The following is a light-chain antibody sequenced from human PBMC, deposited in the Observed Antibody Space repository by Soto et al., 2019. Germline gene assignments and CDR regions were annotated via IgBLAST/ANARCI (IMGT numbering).Light chain of an antibody. J-gene: IGKJ2*01. CDR3: KHYNDCPYT. V-gene: IGKV1-5*01. CDR1: QSISTW. CDR2: DAS. Sequence: GDRVTITCRASQSISTWLAWYQQKPGKAPKLLIYDASSLEGGVPSRFSGSGSGTEFTLTISSLQPDDFATYYCKHYNDCPYTFSQGTKLEIK.